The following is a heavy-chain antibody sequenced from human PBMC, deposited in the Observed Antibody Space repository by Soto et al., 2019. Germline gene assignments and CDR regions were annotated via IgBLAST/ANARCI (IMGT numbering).Heavy chain of an antibody. CDR1: GFTFSDHY. Sequence: PGGSLRLSCAASGFTFSDHYMDGVRQAPGKGLEWVGRTRNKANIYTTEYAASVKGRFTISRDDSKNSLYLQMNSPKTEDTAAYYCAAYCSSTSCYSTYYYYGMDVWGQGTTVTVSS. CDR2: TRNKANIYTT. CDR3: AAYCSSTSCYSTYYYYGMDV. J-gene: IGHJ6*02. V-gene: IGHV3-72*01. D-gene: IGHD2-2*01.